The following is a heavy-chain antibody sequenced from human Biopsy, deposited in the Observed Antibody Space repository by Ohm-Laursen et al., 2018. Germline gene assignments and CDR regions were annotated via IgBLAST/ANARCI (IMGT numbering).Heavy chain of an antibody. D-gene: IGHD6-19*01. CDR1: GFTFGHYA. CDR3: ARGLSSGWYGYFDV. CDR2: IWYDGTNE. Sequence: SLRLSCAASGFTFGHYAMHWVRQAPGKGLEWISLIWYDGTNEDYADSVKGRFTISRDNCKNTLYLQINTLTLEDTAFYYCARGLSSGWYGYFDVWGRGTLVTVSS. J-gene: IGHJ2*01. V-gene: IGHV3-33*01.